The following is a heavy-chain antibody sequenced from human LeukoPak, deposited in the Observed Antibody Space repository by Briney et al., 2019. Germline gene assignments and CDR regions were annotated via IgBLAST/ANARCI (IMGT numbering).Heavy chain of an antibody. J-gene: IGHJ4*02. CDR1: GGSISSSSYY. Sequence: SETLSLTCTVSGGSISSSSYYWGWIRQPPGKGLEWIGSIYYSGSTYYNPSLKSRVTISVDTSKNQFSLKLSSVTAADTAVYYCARRSGSYINYFDYWGQGTLVTVSS. D-gene: IGHD1-26*01. V-gene: IGHV4-39*07. CDR3: ARRSGSYINYFDY. CDR2: IYYSGST.